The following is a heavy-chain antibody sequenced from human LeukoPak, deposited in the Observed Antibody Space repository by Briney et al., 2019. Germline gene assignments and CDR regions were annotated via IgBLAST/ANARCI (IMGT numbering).Heavy chain of an antibody. CDR3: AKVWDDSSVSENYGMDV. D-gene: IGHD6-19*01. J-gene: IGHJ6*02. V-gene: IGHV3-23*01. CDR2: ISGSGGST. Sequence: GGSLRLSCAASGFTFSSYAMGWVRQAPGKGLEWVSAISGSGGSTYYADSVKGRFTISRDNSKNTLYLQMNSLRAEDTAVYYCAKVWDDSSVSENYGMDVWGQGTTVTVSS. CDR1: GFTFSSYA.